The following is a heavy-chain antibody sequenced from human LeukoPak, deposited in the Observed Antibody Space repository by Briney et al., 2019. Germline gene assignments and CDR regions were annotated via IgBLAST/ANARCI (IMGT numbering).Heavy chain of an antibody. CDR2: INSDGSST. CDR1: GFTFSSYW. CDR3: ARDVTYYYDSSLDAFDI. D-gene: IGHD3-22*01. J-gene: IGHJ3*02. Sequence: GGSLRLSCAASGFTFSSYWMHWVRHAPGKGLVWVSRINSDGSSTSYADSVKGRFTISRDNAKNTLYLQMNSLRAEDTAVYYCARDVTYYYDSSLDAFDIWGQGTMVTVSS. V-gene: IGHV3-74*01.